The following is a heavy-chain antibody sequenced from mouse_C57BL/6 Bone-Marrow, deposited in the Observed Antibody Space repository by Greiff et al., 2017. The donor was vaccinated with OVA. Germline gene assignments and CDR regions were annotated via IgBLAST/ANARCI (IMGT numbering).Heavy chain of an antibody. V-gene: IGHV3-6*01. D-gene: IGHD4-1*01. CDR1: GYSITSGYY. Sequence: EVQRVESGPGLVKPSQSLSLTCSVTGYSITSGYYWNWIRQFPGNKLEWMGYISYDGSNNYNPSLKNRISITRDTSKNQFFLKLNSVTTEDTATYYCARNWVDYWGQGTTLTVSS. CDR3: ARNWVDY. CDR2: ISYDGSN. J-gene: IGHJ2*01.